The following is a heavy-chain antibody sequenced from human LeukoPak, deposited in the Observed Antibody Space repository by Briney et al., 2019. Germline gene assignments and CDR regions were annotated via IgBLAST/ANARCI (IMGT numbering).Heavy chain of an antibody. D-gene: IGHD2-2*01. CDR2: IWYDGSNK. V-gene: IGHV3-33*06. J-gene: IGHJ4*02. CDR3: AKGRAQYCSSTSCYAFDY. Sequence: GGSLRLFCAASGFTFSSYGMHWARQAPGKGLEWVAVIWYDGSNKYYADSLKGRFAISRDNSKNTLYLQMNSLRAEDTAVYYCAKGRAQYCSSTSCYAFDYWGQGTLVTVSS. CDR1: GFTFSSYG.